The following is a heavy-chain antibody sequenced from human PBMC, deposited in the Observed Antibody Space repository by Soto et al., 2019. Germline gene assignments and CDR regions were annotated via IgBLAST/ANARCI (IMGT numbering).Heavy chain of an antibody. CDR2: IYYSGST. CDR1: GGSISSGGYY. Sequence: QVQLQESGPGLVKPSQTLSLTCTVSGGSISSGGYYWSWIRQHPGKGLEWIGYIYYSGSTYYNPSLKRRVTISVDTSKNQFSLKLSSVTAADTAVYYCARGRYCSSTSCYAEGSSFDYWGQGTLVTVSS. V-gene: IGHV4-31*03. D-gene: IGHD2-2*01. CDR3: ARGRYCSSTSCYAEGSSFDY. J-gene: IGHJ4*02.